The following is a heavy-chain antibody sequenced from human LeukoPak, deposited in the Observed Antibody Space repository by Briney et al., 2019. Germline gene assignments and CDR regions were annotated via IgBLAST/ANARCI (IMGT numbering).Heavy chain of an antibody. V-gene: IGHV3-7*01. CDR2: IKQDGSET. J-gene: IGHJ4*02. CDR3: ARDNIPRYSSGLDYFDY. Sequence: PGRSLRLSCAASGFTFSSYWRTWVRQAPGKGLEWVANIKQDGSETYYVDSVKGRFTISRDNAKNSLYLQMNSLRAEDTAVYYCARDNIPRYSSGLDYFDYWGQGTLVTVSS. D-gene: IGHD6-19*01. CDR1: GFTFSSYW.